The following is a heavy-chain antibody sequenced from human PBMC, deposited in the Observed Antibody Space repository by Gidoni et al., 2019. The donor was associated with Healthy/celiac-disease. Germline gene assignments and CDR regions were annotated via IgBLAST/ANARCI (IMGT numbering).Heavy chain of an antibody. CDR1: GGTFSSYA. Sequence: QVQLVQSGAEVKKPGSSVKVSCKASGGTFSSYAISWVRQAPGQGLEWMGGIIPIFGTANYAQKFQGRVTITADESTSTAYMELSSLRSEDTAVYYCARGVSLNSGYDLAYYYGMDVWGQGTTVTVSS. CDR2: IIPIFGTA. V-gene: IGHV1-69*01. D-gene: IGHD5-12*01. CDR3: ARGVSLNSGYDLAYYYGMDV. J-gene: IGHJ6*02.